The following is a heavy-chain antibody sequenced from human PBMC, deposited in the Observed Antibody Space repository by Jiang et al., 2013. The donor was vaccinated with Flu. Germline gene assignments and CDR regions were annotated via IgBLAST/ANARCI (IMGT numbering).Heavy chain of an antibody. V-gene: IGHV4-34*01. D-gene: IGHD4-17*01. CDR1: GGSFSGYY. CDR2: INHSGST. CDR3: ARGGRLRTTWFDP. J-gene: IGHJ5*02. Sequence: LLKPSETLSLTCAVYGGSFSGYYWSWIRQPPGKGLEWIGEINHSGSTNYNPSLKRRVTISVDASKNQFSLKLSSVTAADTAVYYCARGGRLRTTWFDPWGQGTLVTVSS.